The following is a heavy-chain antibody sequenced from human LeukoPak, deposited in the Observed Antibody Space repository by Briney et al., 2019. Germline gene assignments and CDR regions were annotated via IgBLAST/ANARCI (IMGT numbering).Heavy chain of an antibody. CDR1: GFTFSSYS. J-gene: IGHJ4*02. Sequence: GGSLRLSCAASGFTFSSYSMNWVRQAPGKGLEWLSSISSSSSYIYYADSVKGRFTISRDNAKNSLYLQMNSLRAEDTAVYYCARDVPPGDDFDYWGQGTLVTVSS. V-gene: IGHV3-21*01. D-gene: IGHD2-21*02. CDR3: ARDVPPGDDFDY. CDR2: ISSSSSYI.